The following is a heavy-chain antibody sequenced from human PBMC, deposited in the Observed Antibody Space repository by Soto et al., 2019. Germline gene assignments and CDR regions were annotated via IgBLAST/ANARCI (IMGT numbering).Heavy chain of an antibody. CDR2: IYYSGST. D-gene: IGHD1-26*01. CDR1: GGSISSGGYY. J-gene: IGHJ4*02. V-gene: IGHV4-31*03. CDR3: ARWVGATSFDY. Sequence: QVQLQESGPGLVKHSQTLSLTCTVSGGSISSGGYYWSWILQHPGKGLAWIGYIYYSGSTYYNPSLKSRVTISVDTSKNQFSLKLSSVTAADTAVYYCARWVGATSFDYWGQGTLVTVSS.